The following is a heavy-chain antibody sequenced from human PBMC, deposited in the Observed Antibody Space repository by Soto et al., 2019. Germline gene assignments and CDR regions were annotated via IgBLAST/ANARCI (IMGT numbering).Heavy chain of an antibody. D-gene: IGHD5-18*01. J-gene: IGHJ4*02. Sequence: QVQLVQSGAEVKKPGSSVKVSCKASGGTFSSYAISWVRQAPGQGLEWMGGIIPLFGTANYAQKFQGRVTITADESTSTAYMELSSLRSEDTAVYYCARASKGGDTAMLDFDYWGQGTLVTVSS. CDR2: IIPLFGTA. CDR1: GGTFSSYA. V-gene: IGHV1-69*01. CDR3: ARASKGGDTAMLDFDY.